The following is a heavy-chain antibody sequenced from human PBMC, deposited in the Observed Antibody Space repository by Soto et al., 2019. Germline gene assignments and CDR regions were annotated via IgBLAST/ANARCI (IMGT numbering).Heavy chain of an antibody. J-gene: IGHJ4*02. CDR3: ATWAG. V-gene: IGHV1-69*01. D-gene: IGHD3-16*01. Sequence: QVQLVQSGAEVKKPGSAVKVSCKASGGILSSYVINWVRQAPGQGLEWMGGIIPISYTTNYAQKFQGRVTITADESTSTANMELNNLRPDDTAVYYCATWAGWGQGTLVTVSP. CDR2: IIPISYTT. CDR1: GGILSSYV.